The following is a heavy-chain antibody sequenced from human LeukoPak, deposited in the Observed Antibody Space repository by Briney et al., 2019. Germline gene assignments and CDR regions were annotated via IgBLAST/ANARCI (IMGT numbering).Heavy chain of an antibody. CDR3: ARVRIGQQLDKYYYYAMDV. V-gene: IGHV1-2*02. J-gene: IGHJ6*02. CDR1: GYTFTDYY. Sequence: ASVKVSFKASGYTFTDYYMHWVRQAPGQGLEWMGWINPNSGGTNYAQKFQGRVTMTTDTSISTAYIEVSRLRSDDTAVYYCARVRIGQQLDKYYYYAMDVWGQGTTVTVSS. D-gene: IGHD6-13*01. CDR2: INPNSGGT.